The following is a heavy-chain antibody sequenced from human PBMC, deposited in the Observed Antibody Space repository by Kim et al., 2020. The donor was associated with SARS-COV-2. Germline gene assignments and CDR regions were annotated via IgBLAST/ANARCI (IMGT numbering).Heavy chain of an antibody. D-gene: IGHD6-13*01. CDR3: ARAEDSSSWYYERYYYYYYGMDV. J-gene: IGHJ6*02. V-gene: IGHV6-1*01. Sequence: SQTLSLTCAISGDSVSSNSAAWNWIRQSPSRGLEWLGRTYYRSKWYNDYAVSVKSRITINPDTSKNQFSLQLNSVTPEDTAVYYCARAEDSSSWYYERYYYYYYGMDVWGQGTTVTVSS. CDR1: GDSVSSNSAA. CDR2: TYYRSKWYN.